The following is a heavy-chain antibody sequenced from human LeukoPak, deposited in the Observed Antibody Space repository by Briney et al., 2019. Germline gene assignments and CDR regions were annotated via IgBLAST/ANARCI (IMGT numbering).Heavy chain of an antibody. CDR1: GFAFSRHG. J-gene: IGHJ6*03. CDR3: AKGVGGSANYYYMDV. CDR2: IPYDGSNK. Sequence: GGFLRLSCAASGFAFSRHGIHWVRQAPGKGLEWVAFIPYDGSNKFYADSVKGRLTISRDNSKNTLYLQMNSLRAEDTAVYYCAKGVGGSANYYYMDVWGKGTTVTVSS. D-gene: IGHD3-10*01. V-gene: IGHV3-30*02.